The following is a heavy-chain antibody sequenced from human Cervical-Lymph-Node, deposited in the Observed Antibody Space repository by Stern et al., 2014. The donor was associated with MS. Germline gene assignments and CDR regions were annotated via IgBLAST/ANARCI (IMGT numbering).Heavy chain of an antibody. Sequence: QVQLGQSGAEVKKPGASVKVSCKASGYTFTSYGISWVRQAPGQRLEWMGCFSQYNGNTIYAQMLKYRVTRTTDTSTLTAYMELRSLRSYDTAVDYCARGLLGSENAFDIWGQVTMVTVSS. V-gene: IGHV1-18*01. CDR1: GYTFTSYG. CDR2: FSQYNGNT. D-gene: IGHD2-15*01. J-gene: IGHJ3*02. CDR3: ARGLLGSENAFDI.